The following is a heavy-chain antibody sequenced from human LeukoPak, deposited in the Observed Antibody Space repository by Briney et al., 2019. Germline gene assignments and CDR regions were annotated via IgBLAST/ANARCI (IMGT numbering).Heavy chain of an antibody. J-gene: IGHJ4*02. CDR2: IYYSGST. V-gene: IGHV4-59*01. CDR3: ARGDTVTTFDS. CDR1: GGSITSYY. D-gene: IGHD4-17*01. Sequence: ETLSLTCSVSGGSITSYYWSWIRQPPGKGQEWIGYIYYSGSTNHNPSLKSRVTMSVDTSTNQVSLKLSSVTAADTAIYFCARGDTVTTFDSWGQGTLVTVSS.